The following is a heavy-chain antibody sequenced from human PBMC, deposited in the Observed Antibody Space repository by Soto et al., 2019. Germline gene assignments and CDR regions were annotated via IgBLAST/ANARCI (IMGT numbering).Heavy chain of an antibody. D-gene: IGHD4-17*01. Sequence: QVQLVQSGAELKKPGSSVRVSCKASGGTFSNYAFTWVRQAPGQGLEWMGGIIVIFATANYAQKFQGRVTITADESTGTAYMELSSLRSEDTAVYYCARGNGDFVNYYFDYWGQGTPVTVSS. CDR1: GGTFSNYA. CDR3: ARGNGDFVNYYFDY. V-gene: IGHV1-69*01. J-gene: IGHJ4*02. CDR2: IIVIFATA.